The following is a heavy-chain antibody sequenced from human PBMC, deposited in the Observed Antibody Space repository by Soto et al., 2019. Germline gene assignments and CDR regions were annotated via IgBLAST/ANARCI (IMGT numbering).Heavy chain of an antibody. D-gene: IGHD3-3*01. CDR2: INSDGSSL. CDR1: GFIFSTYW. J-gene: IGHJ5*02. CDR3: ASQSGFGSPLGFDP. Sequence: EVQLVESGGGLVQPGGSLRLSCAASGFIFSTYWMHWVRQAPGKGLVWVSRINSDGSSLSNADSVKGRFTISRDNAKNTLYLQMNSLRAEDTAVYYCASQSGFGSPLGFDPWGQGTLVTVSS. V-gene: IGHV3-74*01.